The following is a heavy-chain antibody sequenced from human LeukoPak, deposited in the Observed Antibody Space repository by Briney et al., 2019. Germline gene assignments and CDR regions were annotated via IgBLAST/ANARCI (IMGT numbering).Heavy chain of an antibody. CDR3: TRDALFGSGRTHLDL. Sequence: GGSLRLSCAASEFTFNRYWMSWVRQAPGKGLQWVANIKQDGSEAHYVDSVKGRFTISRDNAKNSLSLQMSSLNVDDTGVYFCTRDALFGSGRTHLDLWSQGTLVSVSS. D-gene: IGHD3-10*01. V-gene: IGHV3-7*04. CDR2: IKQDGSEA. J-gene: IGHJ5*02. CDR1: EFTFNRYW.